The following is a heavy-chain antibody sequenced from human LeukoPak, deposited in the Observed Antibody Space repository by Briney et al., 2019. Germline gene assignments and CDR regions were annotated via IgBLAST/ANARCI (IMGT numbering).Heavy chain of an antibody. D-gene: IGHD4-17*01. CDR1: GFTFDDYA. J-gene: IGHJ4*02. Sequence: PGGSLRLSCAASGFTFDDYAMHWVRQVPGKGLEWVSGISWNSGSIGYADSVKGRFTISRDNAKKSLFLQMNSLRADDTAVYYCARDDTNYGDFRFSYWGQGTLVTVSS. CDR3: ARDDTNYGDFRFSY. V-gene: IGHV3-9*01. CDR2: ISWNSGSI.